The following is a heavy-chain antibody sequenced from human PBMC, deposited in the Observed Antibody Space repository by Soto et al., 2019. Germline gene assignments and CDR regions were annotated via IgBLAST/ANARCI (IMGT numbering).Heavy chain of an antibody. CDR1: GFTFSNYG. J-gene: IGHJ4*02. CDR2: IWYDGSNK. Sequence: PGGSPRLSCTSSGFTFSNYGIHWVRQAPGKGLEWVAFIWYDGSNKYYADSVKGRFTISRDSSKNTLYLQMNSLRAEDTAVYYCARDSVPYDFLSGPFDYWGQGTLVTVSS. D-gene: IGHD3-3*01. CDR3: ARDSVPYDFLSGPFDY. V-gene: IGHV3-33*01.